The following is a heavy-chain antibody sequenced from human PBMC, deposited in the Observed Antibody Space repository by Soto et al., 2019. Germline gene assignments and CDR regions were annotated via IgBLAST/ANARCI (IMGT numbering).Heavy chain of an antibody. J-gene: IGHJ4*02. CDR3: ASQAYSSGWSY. V-gene: IGHV4-31*03. CDR2: IYYSGST. CDR1: GGSISSGGYY. Sequence: SETLSLTCTVSGGSISSGGYYWSWIRQHPGKGLEWIGYIYYSGSTYYNPSLKNRVTISVDTSKNQFSLKLSSVTAADTAVYYCASQAYSSGWSYWGQGTLVTVSS. D-gene: IGHD6-19*01.